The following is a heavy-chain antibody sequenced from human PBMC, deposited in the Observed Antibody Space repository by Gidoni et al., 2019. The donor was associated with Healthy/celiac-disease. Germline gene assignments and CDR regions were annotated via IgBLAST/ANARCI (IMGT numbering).Heavy chain of an antibody. CDR3: ARAPTYMGWLPDY. Sequence: EVQLVQSGAEVKKPGESLKISCTVSGYSFTSYWIGWVRQMPGKGLEWLGIIYPGDSDTRYSPSFQGQVTISADKSISTAYLQWSSLKASDTAMYYCARAPTYMGWLPDYWGQGTLVTVSS. CDR2: IYPGDSDT. D-gene: IGHD5-12*01. V-gene: IGHV5-51*03. CDR1: GYSFTSYW. J-gene: IGHJ4*02.